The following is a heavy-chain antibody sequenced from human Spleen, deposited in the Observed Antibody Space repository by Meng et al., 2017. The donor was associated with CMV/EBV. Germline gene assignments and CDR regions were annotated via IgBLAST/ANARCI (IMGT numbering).Heavy chain of an antibody. V-gene: IGHV3-7*01. D-gene: IGHD3-3*01. J-gene: IGHJ4*02. CDR3: ARGGYSSSLFWID. Sequence: WVRQPPGKGLEWVANIKQDGSEKYYVDSVKGRFTISRDNAKNSLFLQMNSLRVEDTAVYYCARGGYSSSLFWIDWGQGALVTVSS. CDR2: IKQDGSEK.